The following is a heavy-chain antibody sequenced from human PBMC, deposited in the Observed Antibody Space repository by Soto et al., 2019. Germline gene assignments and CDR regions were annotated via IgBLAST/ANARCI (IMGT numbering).Heavy chain of an antibody. CDR2: INPNSGGT. Sequence: ASVKVSCKASGYTFTGYYMHWVRQAPGQGLEWMGWINPNSGGTNYAQKFQGWVTMTRDTSISTAYMELSRLRSDDTAVYYCARRHSYGYHVDYWGQGTTVTVSS. CDR1: GYTFTGYY. CDR3: ARRHSYGYHVDY. D-gene: IGHD5-18*01. J-gene: IGHJ4*03. V-gene: IGHV1-2*04.